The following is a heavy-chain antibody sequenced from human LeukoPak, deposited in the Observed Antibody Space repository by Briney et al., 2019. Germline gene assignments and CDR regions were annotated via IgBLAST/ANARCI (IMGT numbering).Heavy chain of an antibody. D-gene: IGHD6-19*01. CDR1: GASMRDHY. CDR3: ATSFRSGWGFDS. Sequence: SETLSLTCAVSGASMRDHYWTWIRQPPGKGLEWIGNIYYMLNANSYNPSLKSRVSISMDTPGTQFSLKLNSVTAADTAVYYCATSFRSGWGFDSWGQGILVAVSS. CDR2: IYYMLNA. V-gene: IGHV4-59*11. J-gene: IGHJ4*02.